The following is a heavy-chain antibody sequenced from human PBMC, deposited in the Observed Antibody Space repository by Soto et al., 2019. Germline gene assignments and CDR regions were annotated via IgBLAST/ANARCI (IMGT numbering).Heavy chain of an antibody. J-gene: IGHJ6*02. V-gene: IGHV1-18*04. Sequence: GASVKVSCKASGYTFTSYGISWVRQAPGQGLDWMGWISAYNGNTNYAQKLQGRVTMTTDTSTSTAYMELRSLRSDDTAVYYCARDPDSGSYGYYYYYGMDVWGQGTTVTVSS. CDR1: GYTFTSYG. CDR2: ISAYNGNT. CDR3: ARDPDSGSYGYYYYYGMDV. D-gene: IGHD1-26*01.